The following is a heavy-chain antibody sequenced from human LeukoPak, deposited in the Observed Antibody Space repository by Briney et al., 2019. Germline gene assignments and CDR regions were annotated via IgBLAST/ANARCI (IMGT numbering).Heavy chain of an antibody. CDR2: ISSNGSTI. CDR1: GFTFSSYE. D-gene: IGHD3-22*01. J-gene: IGHJ4*02. CDR3: VRDRGWLSNPGYFDY. V-gene: IGHV3-48*03. Sequence: GGSLRLSCAASGFTFSSYEMNWVRQAPGKGLEWVSYISSNGSTIYYADSVKGRFTISKDNAKKSLYLQMNSLRAEDTAVYYCVRDRGWLSNPGYFDYWGRGTLVTVSS.